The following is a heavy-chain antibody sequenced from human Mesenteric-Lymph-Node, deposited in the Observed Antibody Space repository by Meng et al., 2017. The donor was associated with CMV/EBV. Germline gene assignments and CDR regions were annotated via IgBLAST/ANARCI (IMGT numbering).Heavy chain of an antibody. D-gene: IGHD3-10*02. J-gene: IGHJ4*02. V-gene: IGHV1-18*01. CDR3: LCSSRRRHTRFDY. Sequence: KASGYTFTSYGISWVRQAPGQGLEWMGWISAYNGNTNYAQKRQGRVTMTTDTSTSTAYMELRSLRSDDTAVYYCLCSSRRRHTRFDYWGQGTLVTVSS. CDR1: GYTFTSYG. CDR2: ISAYNGNT.